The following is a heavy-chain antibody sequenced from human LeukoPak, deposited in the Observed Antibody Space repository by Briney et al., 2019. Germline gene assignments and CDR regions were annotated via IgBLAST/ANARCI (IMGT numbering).Heavy chain of an antibody. J-gene: IGHJ6*04. CDR1: GFTFSSYA. V-gene: IGHV3-30*04. CDR2: ISYDGSNK. D-gene: IGHD2-2*01. CDR3: ARGGSKYCSIPSSNQGTPPKYYTSGMDV. Sequence: GGSLRLSCAASGFTFSSYAMHWVRQAPGKGLEWVAVISYDGSNKYYADSVKGRFTISRDNSKNTLYLQMNSLRAEDTAVYYGARGGSKYCSIPSSNQGTPPKYYTSGMDVGAKGPRVPVP.